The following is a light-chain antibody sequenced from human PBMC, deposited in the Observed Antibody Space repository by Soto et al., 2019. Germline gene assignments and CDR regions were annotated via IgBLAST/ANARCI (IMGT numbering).Light chain of an antibody. J-gene: IGLJ3*02. Sequence: QSALTQPPSASGTPGQRVTISCSGGSSNIGKNYVYWYQQIPGTAPKLLIHRNNQRPSGVPDRFSGSKSGTSASLAISGLRSEDEADFYCATWDDSLSGRVFGGGTQLTV. CDR1: SSNIGKNY. CDR3: ATWDDSLSGRV. V-gene: IGLV1-47*01. CDR2: RNN.